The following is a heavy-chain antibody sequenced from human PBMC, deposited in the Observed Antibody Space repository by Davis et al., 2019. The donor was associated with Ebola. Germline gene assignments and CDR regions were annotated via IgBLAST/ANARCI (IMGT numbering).Heavy chain of an antibody. CDR2: ISWNSDII. J-gene: IGHJ6*02. D-gene: IGHD3-16*01. V-gene: IGHV3-9*01. CDR1: GFTFDDYA. CDR3: AKGGLPRLVGDMVV. Sequence: PGGSLRLSCVASGFTFDDYAMYWVRQVPGKGLEGVAGISWNSDIIDYAASVKGRFTVSRDNAKNSLYLQMNSLRAEDTALYHCAKGGLPRLVGDMVVWGHGTTVTVSS.